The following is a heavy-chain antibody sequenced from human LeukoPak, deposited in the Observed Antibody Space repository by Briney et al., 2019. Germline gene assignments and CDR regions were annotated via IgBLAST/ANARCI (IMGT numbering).Heavy chain of an antibody. Sequence: GGSLRLSGAASGFTYSSYWMSWVRQAPGKGLEWVANIKQDGSEKYYVDSVKGRFTISRDNAKNSLYLQMNSLRAEDTAVYYCAREELLGAYYYYGMDVWGQGTTVTVSS. CDR1: GFTYSSYW. CDR3: AREELLGAYYYYGMDV. D-gene: IGHD1-26*01. J-gene: IGHJ6*02. CDR2: IKQDGSEK. V-gene: IGHV3-7*01.